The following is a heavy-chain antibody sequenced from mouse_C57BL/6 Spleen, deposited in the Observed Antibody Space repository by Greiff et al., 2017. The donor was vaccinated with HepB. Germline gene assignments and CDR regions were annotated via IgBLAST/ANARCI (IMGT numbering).Heavy chain of an antibody. Sequence: VQLQQSGAELARPGASVKLSCKASGYTFTSYGISWVKQRPGQGLEWIGEIYPRSGNTYYNEKVKGKATLTADKSSSTAYMELRSLTSEDSAVYFCARSGLGPAWFAYWGQGTLVTVSA. CDR3: ARSGLGPAWFAY. J-gene: IGHJ3*01. CDR1: GYTFTSYG. CDR2: IYPRSGNT. D-gene: IGHD4-1*01. V-gene: IGHV1-81*01.